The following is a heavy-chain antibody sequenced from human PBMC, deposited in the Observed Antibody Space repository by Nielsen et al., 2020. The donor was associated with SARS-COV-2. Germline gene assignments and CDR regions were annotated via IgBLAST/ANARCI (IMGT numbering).Heavy chain of an antibody. V-gene: IGHV3-48*03. Sequence: GESLKISCAASGFTFSSYEMNWVRQAPGKGLEWVPYISSSGTTIYYADSVKGRFTISRDDAKSSLCLQMNSLRAGDTAVYYCARAAGTGYFDYWGQGTLVTVSS. CDR1: GFTFSSYE. CDR3: ARAAGTGYFDY. CDR2: ISSSGTTI. J-gene: IGHJ4*02. D-gene: IGHD6-13*01.